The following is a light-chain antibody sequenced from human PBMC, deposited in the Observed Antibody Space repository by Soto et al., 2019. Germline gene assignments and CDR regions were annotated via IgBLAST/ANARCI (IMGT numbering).Light chain of an antibody. Sequence: QSALTQPASVSGSPGQSITISCTGTSGDIGGYNYVSWYQQHPGRAPKLLIYEVTNRPSGVSDRFYASKSGNTASLTISRLQAEDEADYYCSSFTSSTTLVFGGGTKVTV. CDR3: SSFTSSTTLV. V-gene: IGLV2-14*01. J-gene: IGLJ3*02. CDR1: SGDIGGYNY. CDR2: EVT.